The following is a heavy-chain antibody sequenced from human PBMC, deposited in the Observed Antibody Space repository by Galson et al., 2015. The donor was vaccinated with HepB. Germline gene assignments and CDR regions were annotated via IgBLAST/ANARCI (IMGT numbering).Heavy chain of an antibody. Sequence: SLRLSCAASGFTFSSYWMTWVRQAPGKGLEWVANIKQDGSEKSYVDSVKGRFTISRDNAKNSLYLQMNSLGAEDTAVYYCVTVNDCYDSGAPGADYWGQGTLVTVSS. CDR3: VTVNDCYDSGAPGADY. D-gene: IGHD3-22*01. V-gene: IGHV3-7*03. CDR1: GFTFSSYW. J-gene: IGHJ4*02. CDR2: IKQDGSEK.